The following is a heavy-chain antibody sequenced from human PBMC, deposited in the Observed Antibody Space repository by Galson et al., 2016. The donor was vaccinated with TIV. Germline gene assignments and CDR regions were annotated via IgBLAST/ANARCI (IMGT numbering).Heavy chain of an antibody. Sequence: SLRLSCAASGFTFRSNAMSWVRQAPGKGLEWVSTISSSGGHTYYADSVKGRFTISRDNSKNALYVQINNLRAEDTAVYYCASRDIAVIPAAIVFDYWGQGTLVTVSS. CDR3: ASRDIAVIPAAIVFDY. CDR1: GFTFRSNA. J-gene: IGHJ4*02. V-gene: IGHV3-23*01. D-gene: IGHD2-2*01. CDR2: ISSSGGHT.